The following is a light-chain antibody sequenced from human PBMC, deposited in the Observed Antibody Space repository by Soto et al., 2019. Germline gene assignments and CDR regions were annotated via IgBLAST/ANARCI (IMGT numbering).Light chain of an antibody. CDR2: EVS. V-gene: IGLV2-14*01. J-gene: IGLJ2*01. Sequence: QSALTQPASVSGSPGQSITISCTGTSSDVGGYNYVSWYQQHPGKAPKLMIYEVSNRPSGVSNRFSGSKSGNTASLTISGLQAEDEADYYRSSYTSSGRVVFGGGTQLTVL. CDR3: SSYTSSGRVV. CDR1: SSDVGGYNY.